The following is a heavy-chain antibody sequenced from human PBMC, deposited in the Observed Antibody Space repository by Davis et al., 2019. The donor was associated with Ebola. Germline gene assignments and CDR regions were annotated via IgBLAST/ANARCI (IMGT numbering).Heavy chain of an antibody. CDR2: INPSGGST. D-gene: IGHD3-10*01. Sequence: ASVKVSCKASGYTFTSYYMHWVRQAPGQGLEWMGIINPSGGSTSYAQKFQGRVTMTRDTSTSTVYMELSSLRSDDTAVYYCARTMVQGVIITPINDYWGQGTLVTVSS. CDR3: ARTMVQGVIITPINDY. J-gene: IGHJ4*02. V-gene: IGHV1-46*01. CDR1: GYTFTSYY.